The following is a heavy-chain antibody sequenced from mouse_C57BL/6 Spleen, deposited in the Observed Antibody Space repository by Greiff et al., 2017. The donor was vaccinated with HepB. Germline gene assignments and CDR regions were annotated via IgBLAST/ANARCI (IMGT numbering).Heavy chain of an antibody. CDR3: ATPAVVGGGFDY. Sequence: QVQLQQSGPELVKPGASVKISCKASGYSFTSYYIHWVKQRPGQGLEWIGWIYPGSGNTKYNEKFKGKATLTADTSSSTAYMQLSSLTSEDSAVYYCATPAVVGGGFDYWGQGTTLTVSS. D-gene: IGHD1-1*01. CDR2: IYPGSGNT. J-gene: IGHJ2*01. CDR1: GYSFTSYY. V-gene: IGHV1-66*01.